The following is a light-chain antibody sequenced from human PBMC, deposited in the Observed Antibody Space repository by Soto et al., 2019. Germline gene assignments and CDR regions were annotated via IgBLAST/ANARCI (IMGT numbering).Light chain of an antibody. Sequence: DTQMTQSPSTLSASVGDRVTITCRASQSIGSWMAWYQQIPWKAPKLLIFDASTLQSGVPSRFSGSGSGTEFTLTISSLHPDDFATYYCQQYNGYSYTFGQGTTLEI. V-gene: IGKV1-5*01. J-gene: IGKJ2*01. CDR3: QQYNGYSYT. CDR2: DAS. CDR1: QSIGSW.